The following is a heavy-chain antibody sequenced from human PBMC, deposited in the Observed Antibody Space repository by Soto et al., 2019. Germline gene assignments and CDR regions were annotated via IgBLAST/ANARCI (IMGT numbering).Heavy chain of an antibody. D-gene: IGHD5-18*01. Sequence: EVQLVESGGGLVQPGGSLRLSCAASGFSFSSYWIHWVRQAPGKGLVWVSRIKTDGSSADYADSVKGRFTIPRDNAKNTLYLQMNNLRGEDTAVYFCAKREGNTYGLFHWGQGTLVAVSS. CDR1: GFSFSSYW. CDR2: IKTDGSSA. V-gene: IGHV3-74*01. CDR3: AKREGNTYGLFH. J-gene: IGHJ4*02.